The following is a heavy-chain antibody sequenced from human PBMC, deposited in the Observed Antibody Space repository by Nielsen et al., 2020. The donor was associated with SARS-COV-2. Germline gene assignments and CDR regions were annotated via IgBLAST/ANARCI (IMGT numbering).Heavy chain of an antibody. Sequence: GESLKISCAASGFTVSSNYMSWVRQAPGKGLEWVSVIYSGGSTYYADSVKGRFTISRHNSKNTLYLQMNSLRAEDTAVYYCARESYYYDSSGSPNFGNYYYYYGMDVWGQGTTVTVSS. J-gene: IGHJ6*02. D-gene: IGHD3-22*01. CDR3: ARESYYYDSSGSPNFGNYYYYYGMDV. CDR2: IYSGGST. CDR1: GFTVSSNY. V-gene: IGHV3-53*04.